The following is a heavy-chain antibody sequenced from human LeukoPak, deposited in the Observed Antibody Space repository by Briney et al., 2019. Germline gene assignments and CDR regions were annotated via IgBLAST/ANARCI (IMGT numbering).Heavy chain of an antibody. Sequence: GGSLRLSCAASGFTFSSYAMHWVRQAPGKGLEWVAVISYDGSNKYYADSVKGRFTISRDNSKNTLYLQMNSLRAEDTAVYYCAWYQLNDYWGQGTLVTVSS. D-gene: IGHD2-2*01. CDR1: GFTFSSYA. V-gene: IGHV3-30-3*01. J-gene: IGHJ4*02. CDR2: ISYDGSNK. CDR3: AWYQLNDY.